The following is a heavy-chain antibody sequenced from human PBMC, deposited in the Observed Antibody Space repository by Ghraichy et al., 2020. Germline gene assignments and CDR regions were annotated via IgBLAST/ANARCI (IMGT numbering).Heavy chain of an antibody. CDR3: CRDYHDGSDNWYFDV. CDR1: GFQFSDHY. Sequence: GESLNISCAASGFQFSDHYMEWVRQAPGKGLEWVGCSRDKAKSHTTQYAASVEGRFTISRDVSGNVLYLEMDSLKIEDPAVYYCCRDYHDGSDNWYFDVWGRGALVTVSS. J-gene: IGHJ2*01. CDR2: SRDKAKSHTT. D-gene: IGHD1-26*01. V-gene: IGHV3-72*01.